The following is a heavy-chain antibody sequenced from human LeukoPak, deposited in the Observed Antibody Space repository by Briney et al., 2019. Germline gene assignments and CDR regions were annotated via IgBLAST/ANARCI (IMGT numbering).Heavy chain of an antibody. J-gene: IGHJ4*02. CDR2: ISSSSSYI. D-gene: IGHD3-3*02. V-gene: IGHV3-21*01. CDR3: ARDRISYFDY. CDR1: GFTFSSYN. Sequence: PGGSLRLSCAASGFTFSSYNMNWVRQAPGKGLEWVSSISSSSSYIYYADSVKGRFTISRDNAKNSLYLQMNSLRAEDTAVYYCARDRISYFDYWGQGTLVTVSS.